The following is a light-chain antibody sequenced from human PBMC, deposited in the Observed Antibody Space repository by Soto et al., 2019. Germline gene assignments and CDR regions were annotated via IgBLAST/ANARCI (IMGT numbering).Light chain of an antibody. CDR2: KAS. V-gene: IGKV1-5*03. CDR3: QQYNSYWT. Sequence: DIQMTQSPSTLSASVGDRVTITCRASQSISSWLAWYQQKPGKAPKLLIYKASSLESGVPSRFSGSGSGTEFILTISSLQPDDFATYYYQQYNSYWTFGQGTKLEIK. CDR1: QSISSW. J-gene: IGKJ1*01.